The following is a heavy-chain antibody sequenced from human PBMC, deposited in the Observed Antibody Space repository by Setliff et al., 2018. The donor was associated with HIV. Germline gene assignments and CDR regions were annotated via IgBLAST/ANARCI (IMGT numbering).Heavy chain of an antibody. CDR3: ARDDVGYCSGGSCYHLFDTFDI. Sequence: ASVKVSCKASGYSFTNYGISWVRQAPGQELEWMGWISSYNDNTNYALSLQGRVTMTTDTSTSTAYMELRSLRSDDTAVYYCARDDVGYCSGGSCYHLFDTFDIWGQGTVVTVSS. CDR1: GYSFTNYG. V-gene: IGHV1-18*01. J-gene: IGHJ3*02. CDR2: ISSYNDNT. D-gene: IGHD2-15*01.